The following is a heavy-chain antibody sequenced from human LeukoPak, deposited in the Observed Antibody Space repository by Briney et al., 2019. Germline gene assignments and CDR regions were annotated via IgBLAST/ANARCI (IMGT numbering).Heavy chain of an antibody. CDR3: AKVKGGSGSYYFDY. D-gene: IGHD3-10*01. V-gene: IGHV3-30*18. CDR1: GFTFSSFG. Sequence: GGSLRLSCAASGFTFSSFGMHWIRQAPGKGLEWVAVVSYDGSNKFYADSVKGRFTISRDNSKNTLYLQMNSLRAEDTAVYYCAKVKGGSGSYYFDYWGQGTLVTVSS. CDR2: VSYDGSNK. J-gene: IGHJ4*02.